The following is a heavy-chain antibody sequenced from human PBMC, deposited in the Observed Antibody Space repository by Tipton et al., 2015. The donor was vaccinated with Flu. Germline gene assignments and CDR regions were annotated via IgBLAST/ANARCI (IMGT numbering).Heavy chain of an antibody. CDR2: IYYSGTT. Sequence: WVRQAPGKGLEWIGSIYYSGTTYYNPSLKSRVTISIDASKNQFSLDLTSLTAADTAVYYCARDLWNDRRAYYYYGVDVWGQGTTVTVPS. J-gene: IGHJ6*02. V-gene: IGHV4-39*07. D-gene: IGHD1-1*01. CDR3: ARDLWNDRRAYYYYGVDV.